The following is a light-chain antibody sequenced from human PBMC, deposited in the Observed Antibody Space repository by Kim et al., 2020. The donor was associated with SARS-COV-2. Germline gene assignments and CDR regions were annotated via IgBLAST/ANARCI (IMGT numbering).Light chain of an antibody. CDR3: QQYTNAPRT. CDR2: GAT. CDR1: QSINNNY. J-gene: IGKJ1*01. V-gene: IGKV3-20*01. Sequence: PGERATPSCRASQSINNNYLAWYQHKPGQAPRLLIYGATSRATGIPDRFTGSGSGTDFTLTISRLEPEDSAAYYCQQYTNAPRTFGQGTKVDIK.